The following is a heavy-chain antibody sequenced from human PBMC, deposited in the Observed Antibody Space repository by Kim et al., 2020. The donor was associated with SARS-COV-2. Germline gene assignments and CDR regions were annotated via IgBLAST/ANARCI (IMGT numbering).Heavy chain of an antibody. V-gene: IGHV3-23*01. J-gene: IGHJ4*02. Sequence: YANCGKGRFTISRDNSKNTLYLHMNGLRPEDTAVYFCAKDSSHYRFFDYWGQGTLVTVSS. D-gene: IGHD6-6*01. CDR3: AKDSSHYRFFDY.